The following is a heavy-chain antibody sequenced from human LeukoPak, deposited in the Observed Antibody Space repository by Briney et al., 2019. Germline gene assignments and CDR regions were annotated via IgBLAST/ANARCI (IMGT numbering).Heavy chain of an antibody. V-gene: IGHV4-59*08. Sequence: PSETLSLTCTVSGGSISSYYWSWIRQPPGKGLEWIGYIYYSGSTYYNPSLKSRVTISVDTSKNQFSLKLSSVTAADTAVYYCARGPAAHYGSGSTNIDYWGQGTLVTVSS. CDR2: IYYSGST. D-gene: IGHD3-10*01. CDR1: GGSISSYY. CDR3: ARGPAAHYGSGSTNIDY. J-gene: IGHJ4*02.